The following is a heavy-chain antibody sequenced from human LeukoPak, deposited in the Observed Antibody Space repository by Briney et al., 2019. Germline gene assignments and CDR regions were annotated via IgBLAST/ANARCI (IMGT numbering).Heavy chain of an antibody. CDR2: VYYSGST. Sequence: SETLSLTCTVSGGSISSYYWSWIRQPPGKGLEWIGYVYYSGSTNYNPSLKSRVTISVDTSNNQFSLKLSSVTAADTAVYYCARDYGGGPWAAFDIWGQGTMVTVSS. V-gene: IGHV4-59*01. J-gene: IGHJ3*02. CDR1: GGSISSYY. D-gene: IGHD4-17*01. CDR3: ARDYGGGPWAAFDI.